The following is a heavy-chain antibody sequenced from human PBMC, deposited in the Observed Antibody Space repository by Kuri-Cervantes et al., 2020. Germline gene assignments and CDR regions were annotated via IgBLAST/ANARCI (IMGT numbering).Heavy chain of an antibody. D-gene: IGHD3-10*01. CDR3: AREDTYYGSGSDI. CDR2: IYYSGST. J-gene: IGHJ3*02. CDR1: GGSISSYY. Sequence: SETLSLTCTVSGGSISSYYWSWIRQPPGKGLEWIGYIYYSGSTNYNPSLKSRVTISVDTSKNQFSLKLSSVTAADTAVYYCAREDTYYGSGSDIWGQGTTVTVSS. V-gene: IGHV4-59*13.